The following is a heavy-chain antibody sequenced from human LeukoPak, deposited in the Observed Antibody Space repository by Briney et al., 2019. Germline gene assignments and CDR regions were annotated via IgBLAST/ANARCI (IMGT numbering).Heavy chain of an antibody. Sequence: GGSLRLSCAASGFTFSSYAMSWVRQAPGKGLEWVSAISGSGGSIYYADSVKGRFTISRDNSKNTLYLQMNSLRAEDTAVYYCAKADFWSGSTPGYWGQGTLVTVSS. CDR1: GFTFSSYA. CDR2: ISGSGGSI. D-gene: IGHD3-3*01. CDR3: AKADFWSGSTPGY. V-gene: IGHV3-23*01. J-gene: IGHJ4*02.